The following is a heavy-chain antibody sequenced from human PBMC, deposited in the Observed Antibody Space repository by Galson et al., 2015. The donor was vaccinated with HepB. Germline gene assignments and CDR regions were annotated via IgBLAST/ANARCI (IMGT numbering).Heavy chain of an antibody. Sequence: SVKVSCKASGYTFTNYGFSWVRQAPGQGLEWMGWISAFNGNTDSAQKFQGRVTMTTDTSTSTAYMELRSLRSDDTAVYYCARDNKGRTLPSYNSGLYFKGYYFDYWGQGTLVTVSS. CDR2: ISAFNGNT. J-gene: IGHJ4*02. D-gene: IGHD6-19*01. CDR1: GYTFTNYG. V-gene: IGHV1-18*01. CDR3: ARDNKGRTLPSYNSGLYFKGYYFDY.